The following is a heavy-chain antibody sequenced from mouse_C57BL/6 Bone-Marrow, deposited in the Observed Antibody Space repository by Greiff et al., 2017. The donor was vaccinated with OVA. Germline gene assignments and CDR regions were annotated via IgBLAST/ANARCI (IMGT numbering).Heavy chain of an antibody. Sequence: QVHVKQSGAELAKPGASVKLSCKASGYTFTSYWMHWVKQRPGQGLEWIGYINPSSGYTKYNQKFKDKATLTADKSSSTAYMQLSSLTYEDSAVYYCARLYYGSSWYFDVWGTGTTVTVSS. CDR3: ARLYYGSSWYFDV. CDR1: GYTFTSYW. J-gene: IGHJ1*03. D-gene: IGHD1-1*01. CDR2: INPSSGYT. V-gene: IGHV1-7*01.